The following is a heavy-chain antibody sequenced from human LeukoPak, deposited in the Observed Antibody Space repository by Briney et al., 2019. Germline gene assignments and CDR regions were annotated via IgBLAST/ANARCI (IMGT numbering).Heavy chain of an antibody. V-gene: IGHV3-23*01. CDR3: AKDIVVVPAVDYFDH. J-gene: IGHJ4*02. CDR2: ISGSGGST. Sequence: GGSLRLSCAASGFTFSSYAMSWVRQAPGKGLEWVSAISGSGGSTYYADSVKGRFTISRDNSKNTLYLQMNSLRAEDTAVYYCAKDIVVVPAVDYFDHWGQGTLVTVSS. D-gene: IGHD2-2*01. CDR1: GFTFSSYA.